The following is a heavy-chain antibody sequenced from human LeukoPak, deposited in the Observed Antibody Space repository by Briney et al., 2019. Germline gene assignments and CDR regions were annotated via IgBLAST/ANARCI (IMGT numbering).Heavy chain of an antibody. Sequence: SETLSLTCTVSGGSISSSSYYWGWIRQPPGKGLEWIGSIYYSGTTFYNPSLKSRLTISVDTSKNQFSLKLNSVTAADTAVYYCARRRLGFGDPGFGFDPWGQGTLVTVSS. CDR3: ARRRLGFGDPGFGFDP. D-gene: IGHD3-10*01. CDR2: IYYSGTT. J-gene: IGHJ5*02. V-gene: IGHV4-39*01. CDR1: GGSISSSSYY.